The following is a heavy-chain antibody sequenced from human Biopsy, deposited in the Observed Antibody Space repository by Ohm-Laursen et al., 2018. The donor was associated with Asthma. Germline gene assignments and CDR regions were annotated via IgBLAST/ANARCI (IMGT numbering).Heavy chain of an antibody. Sequence: SETLSLTCTVPGGSIRSHDWTWIRLPPGKGLEYIGDVSHTGSTNYNPSLKSRVTMSLDTSKNQFSLRLTSVTPADTAVYYCARLADCSGGACYSYGWFDPWGQGTRVTVSS. CDR3: ARLADCSGGACYSYGWFDP. CDR2: VSHTGST. J-gene: IGHJ5*02. D-gene: IGHD2-15*01. CDR1: GGSIRSHD. V-gene: IGHV4-59*11.